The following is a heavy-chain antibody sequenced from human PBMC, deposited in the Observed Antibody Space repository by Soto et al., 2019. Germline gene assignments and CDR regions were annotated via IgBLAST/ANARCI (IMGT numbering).Heavy chain of an antibody. CDR2: IYYSGST. CDR3: ASVDTAYNWFDP. D-gene: IGHD5-18*01. J-gene: IGHJ5*02. V-gene: IGHV4-31*03. Sequence: SETLSLTCTVSGGSISSGGYYWSWIRQHPGKGLEWIGYIYYSGSTYYNPSLKSRVTISVDTSKNQFSLKLSSVTAADTAVYYCASVDTAYNWFDPWGQGTLVTVSS. CDR1: GGSISSGGYY.